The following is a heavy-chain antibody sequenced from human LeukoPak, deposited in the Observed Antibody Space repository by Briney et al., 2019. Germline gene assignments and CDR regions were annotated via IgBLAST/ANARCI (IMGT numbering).Heavy chain of an antibody. CDR3: AKARPVVTPTYYFDY. CDR1: RFTFSSYA. J-gene: IGHJ4*02. Sequence: PGGSLRLSCAASRFTFSSYAMSWVRQAPGKGLEWVSGVSGNGAGTYYADSVKGRFTISRDNSKNMLYLQMNSLRAEDTAVYYCAKARPVVTPTYYFDYWGQGTLVTVSS. CDR2: VSGNGAGT. V-gene: IGHV3-23*01. D-gene: IGHD4-23*01.